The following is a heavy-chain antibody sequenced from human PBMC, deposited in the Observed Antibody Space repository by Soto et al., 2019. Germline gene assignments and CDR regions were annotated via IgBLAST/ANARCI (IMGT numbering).Heavy chain of an antibody. CDR3: ARGYVLRFLEWLLMPYYYYYGMDV. CDR1: GGSISSGGYY. D-gene: IGHD3-3*01. CDR2: IYYSGST. V-gene: IGHV4-31*03. J-gene: IGHJ6*02. Sequence: QVQLQESGPGLVKPSQTLSLTCTVSGGSISSGGYYWSWIRQHPGKGLEWIGYIYYSGSTYYNPSLRSRVTISVDTSKNQCSLKLSSVTAADTAVYYCARGYVLRFLEWLLMPYYYYYGMDVWGQGTTVTVSS.